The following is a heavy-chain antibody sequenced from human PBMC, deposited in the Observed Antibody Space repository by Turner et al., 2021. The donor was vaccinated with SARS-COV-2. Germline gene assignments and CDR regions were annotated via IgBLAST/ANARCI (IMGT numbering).Heavy chain of an antibody. Sequence: EVQLAESGGGLVQPGGSLRLSCAASGFTFNNHWMNWVRQAPGKGLEWVAIIKQDGSETLYVDFVKGRFTISRDNAKNSLYLQMNSLRAEDTAIYYCARGSGWVADYWGQGTLVTVSS. J-gene: IGHJ4*02. CDR1: GFTFNNHW. CDR3: ARGSGWVADY. V-gene: IGHV3-7*01. CDR2: IKQDGSET. D-gene: IGHD6-19*01.